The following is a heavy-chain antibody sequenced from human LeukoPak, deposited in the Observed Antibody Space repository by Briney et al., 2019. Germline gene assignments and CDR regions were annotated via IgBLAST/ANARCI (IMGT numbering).Heavy chain of an antibody. CDR3: AREAPHDFWSPYYYYYMDV. CDR1: GGSISSYY. Sequence: PSETLSLTCTVSGGSISSYYWSWIRQPPGKGLEWIGYIYYSGSTNYNPSLKSRVTISVDTSKNQFSLKLSSVTAADTAVYYCAREAPHDFWSPYYYYYMDVWGKGTTVTVSS. J-gene: IGHJ6*03. V-gene: IGHV4-59*01. D-gene: IGHD3-3*01. CDR2: IYYSGST.